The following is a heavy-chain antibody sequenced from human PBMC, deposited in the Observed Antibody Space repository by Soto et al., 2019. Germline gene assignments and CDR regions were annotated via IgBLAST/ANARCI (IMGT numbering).Heavy chain of an antibody. V-gene: IGHV4-38-2*01. CDR2: IYHDGST. Sequence: SETLSLTCAVSGYSISSGYYWGWIRQPPGKELEWIGSIYHDGSTYYNPSLKSRVTISVDTSKNPFSLKLSSVTAADTAVYYCARGSGSYGHWGQGTLVTVSS. D-gene: IGHD1-26*01. J-gene: IGHJ4*02. CDR3: ARGSGSYGH. CDR1: GYSISSGYY.